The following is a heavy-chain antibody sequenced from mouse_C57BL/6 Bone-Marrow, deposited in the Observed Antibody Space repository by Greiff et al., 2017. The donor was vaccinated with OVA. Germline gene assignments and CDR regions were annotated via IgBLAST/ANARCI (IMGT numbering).Heavy chain of an antibody. CDR1: GYTFTSYW. V-gene: IGHV1-50*01. CDR3: AIGSSYYYAMDY. CDR2: IDPSDSYT. D-gene: IGHD1-3*01. J-gene: IGHJ4*01. Sequence: VQLQQPGAELVKPGASVKLSCKASGYTFTSYWMQWVKQRPGQGLEWIGEIDPSDSYTNYNQKFKGKATLTVDTSSSTAYMQLSSLTSEDSAVYYCAIGSSYYYAMDYWGQGTSVTVSS.